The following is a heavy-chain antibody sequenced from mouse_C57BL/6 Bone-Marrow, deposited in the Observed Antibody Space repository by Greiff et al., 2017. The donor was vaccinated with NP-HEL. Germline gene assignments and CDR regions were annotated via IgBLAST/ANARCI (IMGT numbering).Heavy chain of an antibody. CDR2: IWSDGST. CDR3: ARDSSGYGAMDY. J-gene: IGHJ4*01. V-gene: IGHV2-6*03. D-gene: IGHD3-2*02. Sequence: QVQLKQSGPGLVAPSQSLSITCTVSGFSLTSYGVHWVRQPPGKGLEWLVVIWSDGSTTYNSALKSRLSISKDNSKSQVFLKMNSLQTDDTAMYYCARDSSGYGAMDYWGQGTSVTVSS. CDR1: GFSLTSYG.